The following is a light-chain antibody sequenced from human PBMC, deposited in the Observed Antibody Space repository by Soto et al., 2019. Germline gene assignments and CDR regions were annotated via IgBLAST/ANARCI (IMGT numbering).Light chain of an antibody. V-gene: IGKV3-20*01. CDR1: HIVSSR. CDR2: GAS. J-gene: IGKJ5*01. Sequence: EIVMTQSPCTLSFSPWERSTLSFMASHIVSSRLAWYQQKPGQAPRLLISGASSRATGIPDRFSGSGSGTDFTLTISRLEPEDFALYYCQHYVERSPITFGQGTRLEI. CDR3: QHYVERSPIT.